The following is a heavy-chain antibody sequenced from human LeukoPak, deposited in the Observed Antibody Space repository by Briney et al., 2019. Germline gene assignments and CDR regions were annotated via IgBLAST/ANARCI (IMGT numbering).Heavy chain of an antibody. CDR2: INQDGGQK. Sequence: GVSLRLSCAASGVPFSSYWMSWVRQAPGKGLEWVANINQDGGQKSYVESVRGRFTISSDNAENSLYLQMNSLTAEDTAVYYCARLYCSGGSCYANLDFWGQGPLVAVSS. CDR3: ARLYCSGGSCYANLDF. CDR1: GVPFSSYW. D-gene: IGHD2-15*01. V-gene: IGHV3-7*04. J-gene: IGHJ4*02.